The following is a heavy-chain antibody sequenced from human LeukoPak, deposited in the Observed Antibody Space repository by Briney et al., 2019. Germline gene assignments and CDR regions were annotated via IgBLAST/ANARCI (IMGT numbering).Heavy chain of an antibody. CDR2: IFPGDSDT. J-gene: IGHJ3*02. Sequence: GESLKISCKGSGYRFTNYWIGWVRQVPGKGLEWMGFIFPGDSDTRYRPSFQGQVTISADKSISTAYSQWSSLKASDTAMSYCATQNTNYYDSSGYPFDIWGQGTMVTVSS. CDR1: GYRFTNYW. CDR3: ATQNTNYYDSSGYPFDI. V-gene: IGHV5-51*01. D-gene: IGHD3-22*01.